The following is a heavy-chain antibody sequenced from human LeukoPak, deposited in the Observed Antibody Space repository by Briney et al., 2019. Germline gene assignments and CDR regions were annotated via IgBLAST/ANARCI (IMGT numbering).Heavy chain of an antibody. CDR3: AKDQRERGMDV. D-gene: IGHD1-26*01. J-gene: IGHJ6*02. Sequence: GRSLRLSCAASGFTFSSYGMHWVRQAPGRGLEWVAVISYDGSNKYYADSMKGRFTISRDNSKNTLYLQMNSLRAEDTAVYYCAKDQRERGMDVWGQGTTVTVSS. V-gene: IGHV3-30*18. CDR1: GFTFSSYG. CDR2: ISYDGSNK.